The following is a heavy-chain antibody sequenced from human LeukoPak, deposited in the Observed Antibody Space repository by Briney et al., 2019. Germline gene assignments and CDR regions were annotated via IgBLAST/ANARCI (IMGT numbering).Heavy chain of an antibody. V-gene: IGHV1-46*01. CDR2: INPSGGST. CDR3: ARLNSRGYYFYYYGMDV. J-gene: IGHJ6*02. Sequence: ASVKVSCKASGYTFTSYYMHWVRQAPGQGLEWMGIINPSGGSTSYAQKFQGRVTMTRDTSTSTVYMELSSLRSEDTAVYYCARLNSRGYYFYYYGMDVWGQGTTVTVSS. CDR1: GYTFTSYY. D-gene: IGHD3-22*01.